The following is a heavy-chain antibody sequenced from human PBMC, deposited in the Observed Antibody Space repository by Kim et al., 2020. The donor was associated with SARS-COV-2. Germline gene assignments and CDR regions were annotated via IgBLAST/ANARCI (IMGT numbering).Heavy chain of an antibody. CDR3: ARDRNYDYVWGSYRSGYYFDY. V-gene: IGHV1-69*13. CDR2: IIPIFGTA. Sequence: SVKVSCKASGGTFSSYAISWVRQAPGQGLEWMGGIIPIFGTANYAQKFQGRVTITADESTSTAYMELSSLRSEDTAVYYCARDRNYDYVWGSYRSGYYFDYWGQGTLVTVSS. D-gene: IGHD3-16*02. CDR1: GGTFSSYA. J-gene: IGHJ4*02.